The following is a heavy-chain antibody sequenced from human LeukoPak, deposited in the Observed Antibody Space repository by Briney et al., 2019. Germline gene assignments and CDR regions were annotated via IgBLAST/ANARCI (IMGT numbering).Heavy chain of an antibody. D-gene: IGHD3-10*01. Sequence: ASVKVSCKASGYTFTSYGISWVRQAPGQGLEWMGWMNPNSGDTGYVQKFQGRVTMTRDTSISTAYMELSSLRSEDTAVYYCARGGFGSGSYSDYWGQGTLVAVSS. J-gene: IGHJ4*02. CDR1: GYTFTSYG. V-gene: IGHV1-8*02. CDR3: ARGGFGSGSYSDY. CDR2: MNPNSGDT.